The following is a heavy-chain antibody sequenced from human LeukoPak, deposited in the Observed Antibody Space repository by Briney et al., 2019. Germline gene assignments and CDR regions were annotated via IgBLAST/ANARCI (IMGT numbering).Heavy chain of an antibody. D-gene: IGHD5-24*01. V-gene: IGHV3-30*12. CDR3: VREARERGGFDY. CDR2: IKYDGTNK. J-gene: IGHJ4*02. CDR1: GFTFSNYG. Sequence: PGGSLRLSCAASGFTFSNYGMHWVRQAPGKGLEWVAYIKYDGTNKYYADSVKGRFTISRDNAKNSLCLQMNSLKAEDTAVYYCVREARERGGFDYWGQGTLVTVSS.